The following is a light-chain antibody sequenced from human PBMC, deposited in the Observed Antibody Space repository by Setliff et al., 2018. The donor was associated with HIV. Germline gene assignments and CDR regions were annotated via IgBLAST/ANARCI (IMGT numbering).Light chain of an antibody. CDR3: AAWDDSLNGFYV. J-gene: IGLJ1*01. CDR2: KSN. V-gene: IGLV1-44*01. CDR1: SSNIGSNS. Sequence: QSVLTQPPSASGTPGQRVTISCSGSSSNIGSNSVNWYRQLPGTAPKVLIYKSNERPLGVPDRFSGSKSGTSASLVNSGLQSEDEADYYCAAWDDSLNGFYVFGTGTKVTVL.